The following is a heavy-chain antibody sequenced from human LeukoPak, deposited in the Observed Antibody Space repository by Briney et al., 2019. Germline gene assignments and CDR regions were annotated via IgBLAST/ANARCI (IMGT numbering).Heavy chain of an antibody. CDR3: ARDGTTVVTRGAFDI. CDR1: GYTFTSYG. J-gene: IGHJ3*02. V-gene: IGHV1-18*01. Sequence: ASVKVSCKASGYTFTSYGISWVRQAPGQGLEWMGWISAYNGNTNYAQKLQGRVTMTTDTSTSTAYMELRSLRSDDTAVYYCARDGTTVVTRGAFDIWGQGTMVTVSS. D-gene: IGHD4-23*01. CDR2: ISAYNGNT.